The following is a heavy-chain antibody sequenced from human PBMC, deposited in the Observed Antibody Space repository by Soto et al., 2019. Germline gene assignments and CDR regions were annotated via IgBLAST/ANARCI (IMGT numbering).Heavy chain of an antibody. CDR3: AKGSGDSSGYYFPYYGMDV. J-gene: IGHJ6*02. D-gene: IGHD3-22*01. CDR2: ISSSGDST. CDR1: GFTFGSYA. V-gene: IGHV3-23*01. Sequence: PGGSLRLSCAASGFTFGSYAMIWVRQAPGKGLGWVSTISSSGDSTYYADSVKGRFAVSRDNSMNTLYMQMNSLRAEDTAVYYCAKGSGDSSGYYFPYYGMDVWGQGTTVTVSS.